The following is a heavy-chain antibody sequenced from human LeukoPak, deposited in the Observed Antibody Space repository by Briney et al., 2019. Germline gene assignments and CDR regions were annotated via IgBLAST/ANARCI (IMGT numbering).Heavy chain of an antibody. CDR1: GFTFSSYA. V-gene: IGHV3-30-3*01. J-gene: IGHJ3*02. Sequence: GGSLRLSCAASGFTFSSYAMHWVRQAPGKGLEWVAVISYDGSNKYYADSVKGRFTISRDNSKNTLYLQMNSLRAEDAAVYYCARGGYCTNGVCQTHDAFDIWGQGTMVTVSS. CDR2: ISYDGSNK. CDR3: ARGGYCTNGVCQTHDAFDI. D-gene: IGHD2-8*01.